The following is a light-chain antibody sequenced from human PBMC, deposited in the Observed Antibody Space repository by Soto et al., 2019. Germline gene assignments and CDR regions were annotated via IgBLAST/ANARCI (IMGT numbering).Light chain of an antibody. V-gene: IGLV2-14*03. J-gene: IGLJ2*01. CDR2: DVS. Sequence: QSALTQPASVSGSPGQSMTISCTGTSSDIGGYNYVSWYQHRPGKAPKLMIYDVSNRPSGVSSRFSGSKSGNTASLTISGLQPEDEADYYCSSYTSISTLEVFGGGTKVTVL. CDR1: SSDIGGYNY. CDR3: SSYTSISTLEV.